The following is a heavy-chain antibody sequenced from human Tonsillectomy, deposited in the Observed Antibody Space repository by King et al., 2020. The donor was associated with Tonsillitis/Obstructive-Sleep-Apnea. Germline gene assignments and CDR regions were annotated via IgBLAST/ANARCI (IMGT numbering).Heavy chain of an antibody. CDR2: IYYSGST. D-gene: IGHD2-8*01. Sequence: QLQLQESGPGLVKPSETLSLTCAVSGGSISSYYWSWIRQPPGQGLGWIGYIYYSGSTNYNPSLKSRVNISVDTSKNQFSLKLSSVTAADTAVYYCARDMVLEAGGDSFDIGGQGRMLTVS. CDR1: GGSISSYY. CDR3: ARDMVLEAGGDSFDI. J-gene: IGHJ3*02. V-gene: IGHV4-59*01.